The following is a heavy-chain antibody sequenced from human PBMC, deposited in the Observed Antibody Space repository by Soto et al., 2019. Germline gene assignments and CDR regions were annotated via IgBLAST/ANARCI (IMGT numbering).Heavy chain of an antibody. CDR2: IIPIFGTA. Sequence: GASVKVSCKASGGTFSSYAISWVRQAPGQGLEWMGGIIPIFGTANYAQKFQGRVTITADESTSTAYMELSSLRSEDTAVYYCARDQGLRYFDWFPEGPYYYGMDVWGQGTTVTVSS. CDR1: GGTFSSYA. D-gene: IGHD3-9*01. V-gene: IGHV1-69*13. J-gene: IGHJ6*02. CDR3: ARDQGLRYFDWFPEGPYYYGMDV.